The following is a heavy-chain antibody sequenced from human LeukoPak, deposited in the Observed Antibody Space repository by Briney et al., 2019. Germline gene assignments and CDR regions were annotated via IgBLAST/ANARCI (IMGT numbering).Heavy chain of an antibody. J-gene: IGHJ4*02. D-gene: IGHD3-3*01. V-gene: IGHV4-39*01. CDR3: ASSITIFGVVIRFDY. CDR2: IYYSGST. Sequence: PSETLSLTCTVSGGSISSSSYYWGWIRQPPGKGLEWIGSIYYSGSTYYNPSLKSRVTISVDTSKNQFSLKLSSVTAADTAVYYCASSITIFGVVIRFDYWGQGTLVTASS. CDR1: GGSISSSSYY.